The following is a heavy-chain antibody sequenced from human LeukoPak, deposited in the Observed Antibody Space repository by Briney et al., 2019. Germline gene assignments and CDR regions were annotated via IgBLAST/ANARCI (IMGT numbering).Heavy chain of an antibody. Sequence: SETLSLTCAVSGGSICDSYWWTWVRQPPGKGLEWIGEIYHSGTTNYSPSLKGRVTISLDKSKNQFSLKLSSMTAADTAVYYCARDVPGSGVNLDFWGQGTLVTVSS. D-gene: IGHD3-10*01. V-gene: IGHV4-4*02. J-gene: IGHJ4*02. CDR3: ARDVPGSGVNLDF. CDR1: GGSICDSYW. CDR2: IYHSGTT.